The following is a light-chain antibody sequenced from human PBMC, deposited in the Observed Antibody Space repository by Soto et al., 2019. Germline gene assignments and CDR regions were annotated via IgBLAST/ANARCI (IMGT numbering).Light chain of an antibody. J-gene: IGKJ1*01. V-gene: IGKV1-5*03. CDR1: QSISDR. CDR2: RAS. Sequence: DLQMTQSPSTLSASIGDRVTITCRATQSISDRLAWYRQKPGKAPTLLIYRASTLESGVSSRFSGSGSGTDFTLTISSLQPDDYATYYCQQSDSSPWTFGQGTKVEVK. CDR3: QQSDSSPWT.